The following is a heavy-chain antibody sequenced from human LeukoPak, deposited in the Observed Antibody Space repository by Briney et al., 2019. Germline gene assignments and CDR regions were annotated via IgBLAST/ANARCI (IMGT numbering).Heavy chain of an antibody. D-gene: IGHD3-3*01. CDR2: INSDGSST. J-gene: IGHJ4*02. CDR3: ARDPAKFWSGHDY. V-gene: IGHV3-74*01. CDR1: GFTFSSYW. Sequence: GGSLRLSCAASGFTFSSYWMYWVRQAPGKGLVWVSRINSDGSSTSYADSVKGRFTISRDNAKNTLYVQMNSLRAEDTAVYYCARDPAKFWSGHDYWGQGTLVTVSS.